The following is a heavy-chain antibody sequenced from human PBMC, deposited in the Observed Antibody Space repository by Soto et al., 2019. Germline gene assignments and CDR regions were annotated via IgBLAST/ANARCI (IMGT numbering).Heavy chain of an antibody. Sequence: QVQLQESGPGLGKPSETLSLTCTVSGGSISSYYWSWIRQPPGKGLEWIGYIYYSGSTNYNPSLKGRVTVSVDTSKNQFALKLISVTAADTAVYYCARRYGYSFDYWGQGTLVTVSS. CDR3: ARRYGYSFDY. V-gene: IGHV4-59*08. J-gene: IGHJ4*02. CDR2: IYYSGST. CDR1: GGSISSYY. D-gene: IGHD4-17*01.